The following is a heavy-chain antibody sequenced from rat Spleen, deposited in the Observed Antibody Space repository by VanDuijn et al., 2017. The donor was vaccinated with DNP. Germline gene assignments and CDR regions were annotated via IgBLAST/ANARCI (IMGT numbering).Heavy chain of an antibody. CDR2: IIYDGSSA. Sequence: EVQLVESGGGLVQPGRSLKLSCAASGFTFSDYNMAWVRQAPKKGLEWVATIIYDGSSAFYGDSVKGRFTISRDDAKNTLYLQMDSLRSEETATYYCARRDTSYGYNWFAYWGQGTLVTVSS. J-gene: IGHJ3*01. CDR3: ARRDTSYGYNWFAY. V-gene: IGHV5S10*01. CDR1: GFTFSDYN. D-gene: IGHD1-2*01.